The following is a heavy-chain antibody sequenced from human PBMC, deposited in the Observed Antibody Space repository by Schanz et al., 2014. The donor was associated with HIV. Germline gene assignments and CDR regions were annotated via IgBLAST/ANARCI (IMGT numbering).Heavy chain of an antibody. D-gene: IGHD4-17*01. Sequence: EVQLLESGGGLEQPGGSLRLSCAASGFNFNNYAMTWVRQAPGKGLEWLANIKLDGSEKYYVDSVKGRFTISRDNSKNTLYLQMNNLRAEDTAVYGCARQGLRFSFWLDYWGQGTLVTVSS. CDR2: IKLDGSEK. V-gene: IGHV3-7*01. CDR1: GFNFNNYA. CDR3: ARQGLRFSFWLDY. J-gene: IGHJ4*02.